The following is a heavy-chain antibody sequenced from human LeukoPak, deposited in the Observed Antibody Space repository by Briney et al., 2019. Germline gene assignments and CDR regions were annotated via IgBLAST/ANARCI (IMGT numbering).Heavy chain of an antibody. J-gene: IGHJ4*02. CDR1: GDSVSSNSAA. CDR2: RYYRSKWYN. Sequence: SQTLSLTCAISGDSVSSNSAAWNWIRQSPSRGLEWLGRRYYRSKWYNDNAVSVKGRIAINPDTSKNQFSLQLNSVTPEDTAVYYCARAAIDTSGYYSFDYWGQGTLVTVSS. CDR3: ARAAIDTSGYYSFDY. V-gene: IGHV6-1*01. D-gene: IGHD3-22*01.